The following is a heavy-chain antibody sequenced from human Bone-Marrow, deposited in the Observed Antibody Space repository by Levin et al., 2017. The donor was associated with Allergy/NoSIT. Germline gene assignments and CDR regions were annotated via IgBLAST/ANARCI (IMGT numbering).Heavy chain of an antibody. CDR3: ATRYCGGGTCYSGGLL. D-gene: IGHD2-15*01. J-gene: IGHJ4*02. V-gene: IGHV1-69*06. Sequence: VASVKVSCKPSGGTFINYAFTWVRQAPGQGPESLGGIIPVFDTADYAQKFHGRLTITADKSTGTAYMELNSLTSEDTAIYYCATRYCGGGTCYSGGLLWGQGTLVTVSS. CDR2: IIPVFDTA. CDR1: GGTFINYA.